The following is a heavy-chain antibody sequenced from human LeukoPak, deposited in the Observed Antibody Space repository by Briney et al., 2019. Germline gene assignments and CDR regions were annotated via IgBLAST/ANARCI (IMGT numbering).Heavy chain of an antibody. J-gene: IGHJ6*03. CDR2: IYYSGST. Sequence: SETLSLTCTVSGGSISSYYWSWIRQPPGKGLEWIGYIYYSGSTNYNPSLKSRVTISVDTSKNQFSLKLCSVTAADTAVYYCARAPSTLWYYMDVWGKGTTVTVSS. V-gene: IGHV4-59*01. CDR3: ARAPSTLWYYMDV. CDR1: GGSISSYY. D-gene: IGHD2-21*01.